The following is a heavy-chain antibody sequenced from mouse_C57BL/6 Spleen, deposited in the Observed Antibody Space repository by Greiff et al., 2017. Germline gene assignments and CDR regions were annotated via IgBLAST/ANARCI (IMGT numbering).Heavy chain of an antibody. D-gene: IGHD2-2*01. CDR1: EYEFPSHD. Sequence: EVMLVESGGGLVPPGESLKLSCESNEYEFPSHDMSWVRKTPEKRLELVAAINSDGGSTYYPDTMERRFIISRENTTKTLYLQMVRLRSEDTALYYCARQAYGYDGYYFDYWGQGTTLTVSS. V-gene: IGHV5-2*01. CDR3: ARQAYGYDGYYFDY. CDR2: INSDGGST. J-gene: IGHJ2*01.